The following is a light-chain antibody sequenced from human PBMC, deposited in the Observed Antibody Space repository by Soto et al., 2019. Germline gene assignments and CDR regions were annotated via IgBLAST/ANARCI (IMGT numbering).Light chain of an antibody. CDR2: XAS. CDR3: QQRSNWPPGIT. J-gene: IGKJ5*01. V-gene: IGKV3-11*01. CDR1: QSVSSY. Sequence: PGERATLSCRASQSVSSYLAWYXQXXGQAXXXLXXXASNRATGIPARFSGSGSGKDFTLTISSLEPEDFAVYYCQQRSNWPPGITFGQGKRLEIK.